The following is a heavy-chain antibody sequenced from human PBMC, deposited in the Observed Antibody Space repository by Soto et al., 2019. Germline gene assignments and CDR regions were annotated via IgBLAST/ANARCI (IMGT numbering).Heavy chain of an antibody. V-gene: IGHV6-1*01. Sequence: SQTLSLTCALSGDSVSSNSAAWNWIRQSPTKGLEWLGRTYYRSKWYNDYAVSVKSRITVNPDTSKNQFSLQLNSVTPEDTAVYYCARSSAGANWFDPWGQGTLVTVSS. CDR1: GDSVSSNSAA. D-gene: IGHD7-27*01. CDR2: TYYRSKWYN. J-gene: IGHJ5*02. CDR3: ARSSAGANWFDP.